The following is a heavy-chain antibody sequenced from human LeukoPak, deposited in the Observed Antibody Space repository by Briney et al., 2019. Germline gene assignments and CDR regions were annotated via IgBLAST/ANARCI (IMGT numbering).Heavy chain of an antibody. J-gene: IGHJ4*02. V-gene: IGHV3-21*01. CDR3: ARDRPSRRPGLVVDF. Sequence: GGTLRLSCAASGFTFSSYGMSWVRQAPGKGLEWVSSIGSSSSYIYYADSVKGRFTISRDNAKNSLYLQMNSLRADDTAVYYCARDRPSRRPGLVVDFWGQGTLVTVSS. CDR1: GFTFSSYG. D-gene: IGHD2-8*02. CDR2: IGSSSSYI.